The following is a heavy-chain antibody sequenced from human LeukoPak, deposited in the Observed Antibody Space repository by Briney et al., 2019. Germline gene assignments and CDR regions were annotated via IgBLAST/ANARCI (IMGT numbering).Heavy chain of an antibody. V-gene: IGHV3-23*01. CDR3: AKVVMNDYGDYVWYFDS. Sequence: GGSLRLSCAASGFTFSSYAMTWVRQAPGKGLEWVSGISGSGDSTYYADSVKGRFTISRDNSKNTLFLQMNSLRAEDTAIYYCAKVVMNDYGDYVWYFDSWGQGTLVTVSS. J-gene: IGHJ4*02. D-gene: IGHD4-17*01. CDR2: ISGSGDST. CDR1: GFTFSSYA.